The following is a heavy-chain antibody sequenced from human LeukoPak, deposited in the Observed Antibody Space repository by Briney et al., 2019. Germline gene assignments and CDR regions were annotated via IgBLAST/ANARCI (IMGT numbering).Heavy chain of an antibody. D-gene: IGHD3-16*02. CDR3: ARGGITFGGVIVIGYFDY. Sequence: SETLSLTCAVYGGSFSGYYWSWIRQPPGKGLEWIGEINHSGSTNYNPSLKSRVTISVDTSKNQFSLKLSSVTAADTAVYYCARGGITFGGVIVIGYFDYWGQGTLVTVSS. CDR2: INHSGST. J-gene: IGHJ4*02. V-gene: IGHV4-34*01. CDR1: GGSFSGYY.